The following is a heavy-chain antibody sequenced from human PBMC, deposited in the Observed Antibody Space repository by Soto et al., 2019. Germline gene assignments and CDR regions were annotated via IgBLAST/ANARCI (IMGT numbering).Heavy chain of an antibody. CDR2: ISAFNGYT. D-gene: IGHD6-13*01. CDR3: ARGRGVVIPAGTPDAFDV. V-gene: IGHV1-18*01. J-gene: IGHJ3*01. CDR1: VSTFNKYG. Sequence: ASVKVSCKASVSTFNKYGFNWVRQAPGQGLEWMGRISAFNGYTNLAQKFQGRVTLTTDASTNTAYMELQILRSDDTAIYYCARGRGVVIPAGTPDAFDVWGQGTMVTVSS.